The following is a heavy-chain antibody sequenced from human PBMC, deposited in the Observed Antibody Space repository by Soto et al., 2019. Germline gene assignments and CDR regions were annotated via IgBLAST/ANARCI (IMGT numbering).Heavy chain of an antibody. D-gene: IGHD2-2*01. Sequence: EVQLLESGGGLVQPGGSLRLSCAASGFTFSSYAMSWVRQPPGKGREWVSAISGSGGSTYYADSVKGRFTISRDNSKNTLYLQMNSLRAEDTAVYYCAKTSSTRNFYYYMDVWGKGTTVTVSS. CDR1: GFTFSSYA. V-gene: IGHV3-23*01. CDR2: ISGSGGST. CDR3: AKTSSTRNFYYYMDV. J-gene: IGHJ6*03.